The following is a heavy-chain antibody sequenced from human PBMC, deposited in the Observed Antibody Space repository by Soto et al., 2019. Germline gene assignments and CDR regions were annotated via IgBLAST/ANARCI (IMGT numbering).Heavy chain of an antibody. Sequence: EVQLLESGGGLVQPGGSLRLSCAASGFTFSNYAMSWVRQAPGKGLEWVSGISGGGGSSYYADSVKGRFTISRDNSKNRLYLQMNSLRAEDTAVDYCAHNCGVDCHSGFFYWGQGTLVIVSS. J-gene: IGHJ4*02. CDR3: AHNCGVDCHSGFFY. D-gene: IGHD2-21*02. V-gene: IGHV3-23*01. CDR2: ISGGGGSS. CDR1: GFTFSNYA.